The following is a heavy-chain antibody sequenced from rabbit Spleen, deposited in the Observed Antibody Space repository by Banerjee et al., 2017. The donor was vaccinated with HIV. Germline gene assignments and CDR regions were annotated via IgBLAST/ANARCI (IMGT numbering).Heavy chain of an antibody. CDR1: GFSFSSSYW. J-gene: IGHJ4*01. CDR2: INSSSGST. CDR3: ARENDHPNFNS. V-gene: IGHV1S45*01. Sequence: EQLEESGGGLVKPEGSLTLTCTASGFSFSSSYWICWVRQAPGKGLEWIGCINSSSGSTVYATWAKGRFTIYRASWTAVTLQMTSLTVADTATYFCARENDHPNFNSWGPGTLVTVS.